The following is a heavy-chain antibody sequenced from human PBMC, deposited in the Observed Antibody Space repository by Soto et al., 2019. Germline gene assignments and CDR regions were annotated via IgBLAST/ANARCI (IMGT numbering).Heavy chain of an antibody. CDR2: MNPNSGNT. J-gene: IGHJ4*02. Sequence: VKLSFKSAWYTFTSDDIDWGRQATGQGLEWMGWMNPNSGNTGYAQKFQGRVTMTRNTSISTAYMELSSLRSEDTAVYYCARLQGPFDYWGQGTLVTVSS. CDR1: WYTFTSDD. V-gene: IGHV1-8*01. CDR3: ARLQGPFDY.